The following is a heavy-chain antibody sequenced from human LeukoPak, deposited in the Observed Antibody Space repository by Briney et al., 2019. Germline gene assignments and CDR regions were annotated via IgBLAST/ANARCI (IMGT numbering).Heavy chain of an antibody. Sequence: GGSLRLSCAASGFTFSSYGMHWVRQAPGKGLEWVSAISGGRDNTYYADSVKGRFTISRDTSKNTLYLQMNSLRAEDTAVYYCARDGGSYDDAFDIRGQGTMVTVSS. J-gene: IGHJ3*02. CDR1: GFTFSSYG. CDR2: ISGGRDNT. CDR3: ARDGGSYDDAFDI. D-gene: IGHD1-26*01. V-gene: IGHV3-23*01.